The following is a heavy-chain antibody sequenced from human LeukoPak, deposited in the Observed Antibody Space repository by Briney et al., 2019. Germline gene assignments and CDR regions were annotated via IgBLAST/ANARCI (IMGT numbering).Heavy chain of an antibody. CDR2: IIPILGIA. J-gene: IGHJ5*02. CDR1: GGTFSSYT. V-gene: IGHV1-69*02. D-gene: IGHD2-2*01. CDR3: AIAIVVVPAAMGWFDP. Sequence: SVKVSCKASGGTFSSYTISWVRQAPGQGLEWMGRIIPILGIANYAQKFQGRVTITADKSTSTAYMELSSLRSEDTAVYYCAIAIVVVPAAMGWFDPWGQGTLVTVSS.